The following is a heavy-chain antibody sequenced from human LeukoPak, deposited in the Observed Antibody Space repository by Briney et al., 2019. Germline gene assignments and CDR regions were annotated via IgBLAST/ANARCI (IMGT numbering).Heavy chain of an antibody. Sequence: ASVKVSCKASGYTFTSYGISWVRQAPGQGLEWMGWISAYNGNTNYAQKLQGRVTMTTDTSTSTAYRELRSLRSDDTAVYYCARVRAAGTLFDYWGQGTLVTVSS. D-gene: IGHD6-13*01. CDR1: GYTFTSYG. V-gene: IGHV1-18*01. CDR2: ISAYNGNT. J-gene: IGHJ4*02. CDR3: ARVRAAGTLFDY.